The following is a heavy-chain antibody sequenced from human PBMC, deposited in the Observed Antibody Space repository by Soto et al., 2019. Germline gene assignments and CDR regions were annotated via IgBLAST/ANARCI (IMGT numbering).Heavy chain of an antibody. J-gene: IGHJ4*02. Sequence: EVQLVESGGGLVKPGGSLRLSCAASGFTFNHAWMSWVRQAPGKGLEWVGLIKSKTDGGTTDYAAPVKGRFTFSRDDSKNTLYLQMNSLKTDDTAVYYCTTDDCYDSSGYSPRWAYWGQGTLVTVSS. D-gene: IGHD3-22*01. CDR1: GFTFNHAW. CDR3: TTDDCYDSSGYSPRWAY. CDR2: IKSKTDGGTT. V-gene: IGHV3-15*01.